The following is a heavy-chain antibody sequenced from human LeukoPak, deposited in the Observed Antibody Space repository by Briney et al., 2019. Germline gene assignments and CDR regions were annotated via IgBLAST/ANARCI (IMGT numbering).Heavy chain of an antibody. CDR1: GDSVSSNSAA. V-gene: IGHV6-1*01. CDR2: TYYRSKWYN. J-gene: IGHJ5*02. CDR3: AGVKRRVLLWFGEFEDWFDP. Sequence: SQTLSLTCAISGDSVSSNSAAWNWIRQSPSRGLEWLGRTYYRSKWYNDYAVSVKSRITINPDTSKNQFSLQLNSVTPEDTAVYYCAGVKRRVLLWFGEFEDWFDPWGQGTLVTVSS. D-gene: IGHD3-10*01.